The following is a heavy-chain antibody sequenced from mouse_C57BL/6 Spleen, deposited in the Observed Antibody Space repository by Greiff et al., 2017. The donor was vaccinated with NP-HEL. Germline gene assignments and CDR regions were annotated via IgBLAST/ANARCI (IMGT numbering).Heavy chain of an antibody. CDR1: GYSITSGYY. CDR2: ISYDGSN. D-gene: IGHD2-4*01. Sequence: EVQRVESGPGLVKPSQSLSLTCSVTGYSITSGYYWNWIRQFPGNKLEWMGYISYDGSNNYNPSLKNRISITRDTSKNQFFLKLNSVTTEDTATYYCARVHYDYDVDYAMDYWGQGTSVTVSS. J-gene: IGHJ4*01. CDR3: ARVHYDYDVDYAMDY. V-gene: IGHV3-6*01.